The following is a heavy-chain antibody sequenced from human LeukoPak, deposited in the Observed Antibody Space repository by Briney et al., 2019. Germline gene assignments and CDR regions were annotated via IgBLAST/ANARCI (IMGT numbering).Heavy chain of an antibody. CDR1: GGSFSGYY. Sequence: SETLSLTCAVYGGSFSGYYWSWIRQPPGKGLEWIGEINHSGSTNYNPSLKSRVTISVDTSKNQFSLKLSSVTAADMAVYYCARELNCSGGSCYSYYYYYYMDVWGKGTTVTVSS. J-gene: IGHJ6*03. V-gene: IGHV4-34*01. CDR2: INHSGST. D-gene: IGHD2-15*01. CDR3: ARELNCSGGSCYSYYYYYYMDV.